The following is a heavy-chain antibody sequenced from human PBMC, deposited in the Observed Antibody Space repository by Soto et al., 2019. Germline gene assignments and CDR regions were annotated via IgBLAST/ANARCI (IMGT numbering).Heavy chain of an antibody. CDR3: ARHDGFSSGWIFDY. Sequence: SETLSLTCTVSGASISSGDYYWTWIRQPPGKGLEWIGYIHYSGNTYYNPSLKSRVTISVDTSNNQLSLKLRSVTAADTAVYYCARHDGFSSGWIFDYWGHGTLVTVSS. CDR1: GASISSGDYY. CDR2: IHYSGNT. D-gene: IGHD6-19*01. J-gene: IGHJ4*01. V-gene: IGHV4-30-4*01.